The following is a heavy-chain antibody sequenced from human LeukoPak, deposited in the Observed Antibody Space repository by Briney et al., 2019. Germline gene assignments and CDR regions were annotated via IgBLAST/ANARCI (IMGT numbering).Heavy chain of an antibody. V-gene: IGHV4-59*01. CDR1: GGSISSYY. Sequence: SETLSPTCTVSGGSISSYYWSWIRQPPGKGLEWIGYIYYSGSTNYNPSLKSRVTISVDTSKNQFSLKLSSVTAADTAVYYCARGDTAMVSDYWGQGTLVTVSS. CDR3: ARGDTAMVSDY. CDR2: IYYSGST. J-gene: IGHJ4*02. D-gene: IGHD5-18*01.